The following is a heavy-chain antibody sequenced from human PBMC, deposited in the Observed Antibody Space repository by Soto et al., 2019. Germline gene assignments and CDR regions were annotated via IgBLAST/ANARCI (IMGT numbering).Heavy chain of an antibody. Sequence: PSETLSLTCAVYGGSFSGYYWSWIRQPPGKGLEWIGEINHSGSTNYNPSLKSRVTISVDTSKNQFPLKLSSVTAADTAVYYCARVFTMIVHRGGDYYYGMDVWGQGTTVTVSS. D-gene: IGHD3-22*01. J-gene: IGHJ6*02. CDR1: GGSFSGYY. V-gene: IGHV4-34*01. CDR3: ARVFTMIVHRGGDYYYGMDV. CDR2: INHSGST.